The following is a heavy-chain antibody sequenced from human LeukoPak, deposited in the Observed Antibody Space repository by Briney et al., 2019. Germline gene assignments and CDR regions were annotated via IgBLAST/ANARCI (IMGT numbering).Heavy chain of an antibody. Sequence: GGSLRLSCAASGFTFSTYSMSWVRQAPGEGLEWVSYISSTSSTIYYADSVKGRFTISRDNAKNSLYLQMNILRAEDTAVYYCARDLRGSGSPTTFDYWGQGTLVTVSS. J-gene: IGHJ4*02. V-gene: IGHV3-48*04. D-gene: IGHD3-10*01. CDR1: GFTFSTYS. CDR3: ARDLRGSGSPTTFDY. CDR2: ISSTSSTI.